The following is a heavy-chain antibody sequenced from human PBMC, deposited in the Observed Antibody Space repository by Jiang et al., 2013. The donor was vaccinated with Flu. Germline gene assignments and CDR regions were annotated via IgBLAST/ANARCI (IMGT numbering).Heavy chain of an antibody. Sequence: SGYTFTGDYLHWVRQAPGQGLEWMGWINPNSGGTKYAQSFQGRVTMTRDTSISTAYMELSRLTSDDTAVYYCARDFCSGGSCYMRYWGQGTLVTVSS. CDR2: INPNSGGT. V-gene: IGHV1-2*02. CDR3: ARDFCSGGSCYMRY. J-gene: IGHJ4*02. CDR1: GYTFTGDY. D-gene: IGHD2-15*01.